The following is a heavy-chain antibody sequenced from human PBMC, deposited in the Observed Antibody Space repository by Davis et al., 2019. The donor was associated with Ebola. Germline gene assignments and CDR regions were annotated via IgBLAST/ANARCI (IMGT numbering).Heavy chain of an antibody. Sequence: SETLSLTCAVYGGSFSGYYWSWIRQPPGKGLEWIGEINHSGSTNYNPSLKSRVTISVDTSKNQFSLKLSSVTAADTAVYYCVSLPGDCSSTSCWAFYYYYYYMDVWGKGTTVTVSS. CDR3: VSLPGDCSSTSCWAFYYYYYYMDV. V-gene: IGHV4-34*01. CDR2: INHSGST. J-gene: IGHJ6*03. CDR1: GGSFSGYY. D-gene: IGHD2-2*01.